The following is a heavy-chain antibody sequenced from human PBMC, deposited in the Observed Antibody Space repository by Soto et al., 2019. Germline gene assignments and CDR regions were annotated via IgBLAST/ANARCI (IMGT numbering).Heavy chain of an antibody. J-gene: IGHJ4*02. V-gene: IGHV4-4*02. CDR2: IYHSGST. CDR3: ARVYGSGSYYSLDY. Sequence: SETLSLTCAVSGGSISNSNWWSWVRQPPGKGLEWIGEIYHSGSTNYNPSLKSRVTISVDKSKNQFSLKLSSVTAADTAVYYCARVYGSGSYYSLDYWGQGTLVTVS. D-gene: IGHD3-10*01. CDR1: GGSISNSNW.